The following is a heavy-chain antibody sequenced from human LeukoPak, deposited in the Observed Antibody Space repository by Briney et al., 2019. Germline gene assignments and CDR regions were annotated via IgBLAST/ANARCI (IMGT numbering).Heavy chain of an antibody. Sequence: GESLRISCKGSGYSLTSYWISWVRQMPGKGLEWMGRIDPSDSYTNYSPSFQGHVTISADKSISTVYLQWSSLKASDTAMYYCARHSAGIVVAGKWGQGTLVTVSS. CDR3: ARHSAGIVVAGK. D-gene: IGHD6-19*01. J-gene: IGHJ4*02. CDR1: GYSLTSYW. CDR2: IDPSDSYT. V-gene: IGHV5-10-1*01.